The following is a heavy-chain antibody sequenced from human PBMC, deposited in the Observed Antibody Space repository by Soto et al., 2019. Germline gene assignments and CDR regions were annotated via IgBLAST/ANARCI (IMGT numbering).Heavy chain of an antibody. V-gene: IGHV1-69*13. CDR3: ARDPIRGQQLVHAFDI. D-gene: IGHD6-13*01. J-gene: IGHJ3*02. CDR1: GGTFSSYA. CDR2: IIPIFGTA. Sequence: SVKVSCKASGGTFSSYAISWVRQAPGQGLEWMGGIIPIFGTANYAQKFQGRVTITADESTSTAYTELSSLRSEDTAVYYCARDPIRGQQLVHAFDIWGQVTLVTVS.